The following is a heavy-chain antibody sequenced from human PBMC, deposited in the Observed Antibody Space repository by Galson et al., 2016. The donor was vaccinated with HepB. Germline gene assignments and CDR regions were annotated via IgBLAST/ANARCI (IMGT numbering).Heavy chain of an antibody. V-gene: IGHV3-13*04. CDR2: IGTAGYT. Sequence: SLRLSCAASGFTFSRYDMHWVRQATGKGLEWVSAIGTAGYTYYPGSVQGRFTISRENAKNSLYLQMNSLNVGDTAVYYCARVLYDILTQDYYGMDVCGQGTTVTVSS. D-gene: IGHD3-9*01. J-gene: IGHJ6*02. CDR3: ARVLYDILTQDYYGMDV. CDR1: GFTFSRYD.